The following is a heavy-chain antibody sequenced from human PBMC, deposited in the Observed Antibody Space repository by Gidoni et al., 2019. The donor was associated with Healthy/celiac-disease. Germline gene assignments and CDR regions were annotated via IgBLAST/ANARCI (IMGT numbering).Heavy chain of an antibody. CDR2: INPIFGTA. D-gene: IGHD2-21*02. J-gene: IGHJ3*02. CDR3: ARGPQDCFHAFDI. Sequence: QVQLLQPGAEVTKPGSPVKVSCKASGGPFSSYALSWVRQAPGHGLEWMGGINPIFGTANYAQKFQGRVTITADESTSTAYMELSGLRSEDTAVYYGARGPQDCFHAFDILGQGTMVTVSS. V-gene: IGHV1-69*01. CDR1: GGPFSSYA.